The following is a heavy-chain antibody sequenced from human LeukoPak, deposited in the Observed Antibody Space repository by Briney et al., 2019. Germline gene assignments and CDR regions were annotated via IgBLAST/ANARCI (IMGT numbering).Heavy chain of an antibody. J-gene: IGHJ4*02. D-gene: IGHD5-24*01. Sequence: SETLSLTCTVSGGSISSGDYYWSWIRQPPGKGLVWIGYIYYSGSTYYNPSLKSRVTISVDTSKNQFSLKLSSVTAADTAVYYCARDLDGYNSIDYWGQGTLVTVSS. V-gene: IGHV4-30-4*01. CDR2: IYYSGST. CDR3: ARDLDGYNSIDY. CDR1: GGSISSGDYY.